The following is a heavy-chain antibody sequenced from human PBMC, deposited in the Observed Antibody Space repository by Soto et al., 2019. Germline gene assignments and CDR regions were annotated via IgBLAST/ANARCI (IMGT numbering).Heavy chain of an antibody. CDR2: INAGNGNT. V-gene: IGHV1-3*01. CDR1: GNPFPNYA. CDR3: ASSYCSGGSCYDYYYGMDV. D-gene: IGHD2-15*01. J-gene: IGHJ6*02. Sequence: ASVKVSCKASGNPFPNYAIHWVRQAPGQRLEWMGWINAGNGNTKYSQKFQGRVTITRDTSASTAHMELSSLRSEDTAVYYCASSYCSGGSCYDYYYGMDVWGQGTTVTVSS.